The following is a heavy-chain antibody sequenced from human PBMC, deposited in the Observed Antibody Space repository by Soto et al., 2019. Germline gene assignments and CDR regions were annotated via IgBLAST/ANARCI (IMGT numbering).Heavy chain of an antibody. V-gene: IGHV3-23*01. CDR3: AKVADIVVVVAAYAFDI. CDR2: ISGSGGST. D-gene: IGHD2-15*01. Sequence: GGSLRLSCAASGFTFSSYAMSWVRQAPGQGLEWVSAISGSGGSTYYADSVKGRSTISRDKSKNTLYLQRNSLRAEDTALYYCAKVADIVVVVAAYAFDIWGQGTMVTVSS. J-gene: IGHJ3*02. CDR1: GFTFSSYA.